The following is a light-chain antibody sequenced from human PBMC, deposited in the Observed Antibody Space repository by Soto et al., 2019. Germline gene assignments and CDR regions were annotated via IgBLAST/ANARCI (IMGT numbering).Light chain of an antibody. CDR2: KAS. J-gene: IGKJ5*01. CDR3: QHYITYPYT. V-gene: IGKV1-5*03. Sequence: IQMTQSPFTLSASFVRRLTLPCRASQSITDWLAWYQQKPGKAPKLLIYKASSLESGVPSRFSGGGSGTEFTLTISSLQPDDFASYYCQHYITYPYTFGQGTRLEIK. CDR1: QSITDW.